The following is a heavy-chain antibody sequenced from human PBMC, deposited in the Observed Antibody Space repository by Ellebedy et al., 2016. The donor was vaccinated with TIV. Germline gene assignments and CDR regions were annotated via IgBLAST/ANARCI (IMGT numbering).Heavy chain of an antibody. V-gene: IGHV2-26*01. CDR2: IFSNDEK. CDR1: GFSLSNARMG. D-gene: IGHD2-15*01. J-gene: IGHJ3*02. CDR3: ARIPPHCSGGSCYSGRNAFDI. Sequence: SGPTLVXPTEPLTLTCTVSGFSLSNARMGVSWIRQPPGKALEWLAHIFSNDEKSYSTSLKSRLTISKDTSKSQVVLTMTNMDPVDTATYYCARIPPHCSGGSCYSGRNAFDIWGQGTMVTVSS.